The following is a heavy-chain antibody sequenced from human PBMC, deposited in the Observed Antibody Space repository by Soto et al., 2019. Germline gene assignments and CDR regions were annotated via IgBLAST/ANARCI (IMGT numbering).Heavy chain of an antibody. CDR2: INAGSGNT. Sequence: GASVKVSCKASGYTFTSYAMHWVRQAPGQRLEWMGWINAGSGNTKYSQKFQGRVTITRDTSASTAYMELSSLRSEDTAVYYCAREYYYDRTGYYYYYGMDVWGQGTTVTVSS. J-gene: IGHJ6*02. CDR3: AREYYYDRTGYYYYYGMDV. D-gene: IGHD3-22*01. CDR1: GYTFTSYA. V-gene: IGHV1-3*01.